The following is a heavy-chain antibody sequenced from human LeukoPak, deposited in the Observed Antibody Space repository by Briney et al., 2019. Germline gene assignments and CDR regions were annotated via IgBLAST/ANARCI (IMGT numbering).Heavy chain of an antibody. J-gene: IGHJ6*03. Sequence: GASVKVSCKASGGTFSSYAISWVRQAPGQGLEWMGGIIPIFGTANYAQKFQGRVTITADKSTSTAYMELSSLRSEDTAVYYCARDSQWELRYYYYYMDVWGKGTTVTVSS. V-gene: IGHV1-69*06. CDR2: IIPIFGTA. CDR1: GGTFSSYA. D-gene: IGHD1-26*01. CDR3: ARDSQWELRYYYYYMDV.